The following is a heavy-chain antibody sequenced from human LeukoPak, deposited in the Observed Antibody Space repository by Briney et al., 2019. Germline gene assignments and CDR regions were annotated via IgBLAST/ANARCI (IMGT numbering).Heavy chain of an antibody. V-gene: IGHV1-18*01. D-gene: IGHD3-10*01. CDR2: LSAYNGNT. CDR3: ARLSSTLWFGEVYYYYMDV. Sequence: ASVKVSCKASGYTFTSYGITWVRQAPGQGLEWMGWLSAYNGNTNYAQKLQGRVTMTTDTSTSTAYMELRSLRSDDTAVYYCARLSSTLWFGEVYYYYMDVWGKGTTVTISS. J-gene: IGHJ6*03. CDR1: GYTFTSYG.